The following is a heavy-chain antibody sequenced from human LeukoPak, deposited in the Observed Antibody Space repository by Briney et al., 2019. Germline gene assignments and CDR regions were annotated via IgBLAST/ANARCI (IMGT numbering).Heavy chain of an antibody. Sequence: ASVKVSRKTSGYTFINYDINWVRQATGQRLEWMGWMNPNSCNTGYAQRFQGRVTITRNTSISTAYMELSSLSSEDTAVYYCATVGAIQQLVTTHSFFDYWGQGTLVTVSS. V-gene: IGHV1-8*03. CDR3: ATVGAIQQLVTTHSFFDY. CDR1: GYTFINYD. J-gene: IGHJ4*02. CDR2: MNPNSCNT. D-gene: IGHD6-13*01.